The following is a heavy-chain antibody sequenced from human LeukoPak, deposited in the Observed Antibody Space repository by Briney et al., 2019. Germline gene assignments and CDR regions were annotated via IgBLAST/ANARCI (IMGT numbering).Heavy chain of an antibody. D-gene: IGHD4-17*01. CDR2: ISGSGGTT. CDR3: ARDFASRGDYVLYYYYYMDV. V-gene: IGHV3-23*01. J-gene: IGHJ6*03. CDR1: GFTFSKYG. Sequence: PGGSLRLSCAASGFTFSKYGVSWVRQAPGKGLEWVSGISGSGGTTYYADSVKGRFTISRDNSKNTLYLQMNSLRAEDTAVYYCARDFASRGDYVLYYYYYMDVWGKGTTVTVSS.